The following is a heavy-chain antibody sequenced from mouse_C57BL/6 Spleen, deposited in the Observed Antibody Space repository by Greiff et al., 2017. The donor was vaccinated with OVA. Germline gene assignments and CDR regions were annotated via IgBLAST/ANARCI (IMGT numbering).Heavy chain of an antibody. CDR1: GYSITSGYY. J-gene: IGHJ2*01. V-gene: IGHV3-6*01. CDR3: ASLTAVVATDFFDY. D-gene: IGHD1-1*01. CDR2: ISYDGSN. Sequence: VQLKESGPGLVKPSQSLSLTCSVTGYSITSGYYWNWIRQFPGNKLEWMGYISYDGSNNYNPSLKNRISITRDTSKNQFFLKLNSVTTEDTATYYCASLTAVVATDFFDYWGQGTTLTVSS.